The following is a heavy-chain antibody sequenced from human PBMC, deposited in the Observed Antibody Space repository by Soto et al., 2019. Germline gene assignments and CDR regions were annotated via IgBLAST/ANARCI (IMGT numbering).Heavy chain of an antibody. CDR1: GGSISSSSYY. V-gene: IGHV4-39*01. CDR2: IYYSGST. Sequence: SETLSLTCTVSGGSISSSSYYWGWIRQPPGKGLEWIGSIYYSGSTYYNPSLKSRVTISVDTSKNQFSLKLSSVTAADTAVYYCARRKLKLGNNWFDPWGQGTLVTVSS. CDR3: ARRKLKLGNNWFDP. J-gene: IGHJ5*02. D-gene: IGHD1-7*01.